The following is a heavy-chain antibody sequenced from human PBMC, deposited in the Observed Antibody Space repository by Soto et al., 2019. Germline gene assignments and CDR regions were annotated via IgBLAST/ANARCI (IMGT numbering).Heavy chain of an antibody. D-gene: IGHD4-17*01. CDR1: GGSISSGDYY. CDR3: ARVEAPTVTTGFDH. V-gene: IGHV4-30-4*01. CDR2: ILYSGST. Sequence: QVQLQESGPGLVKPSQTLSLTCTVSGGSISSGDYYWSWIRQPPGKGLEWIGNILYSGSTHYSPSLKSRVTISVDTSKNQFSLKLSSVTAADTAVYFCARVEAPTVTTGFDHWGQGTQVTVSS. J-gene: IGHJ4*02.